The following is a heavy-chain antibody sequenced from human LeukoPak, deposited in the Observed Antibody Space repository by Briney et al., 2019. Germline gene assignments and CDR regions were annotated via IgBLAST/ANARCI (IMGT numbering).Heavy chain of an antibody. CDR1: GYTFTGYY. J-gene: IGHJ6*03. CDR3: ARGSEQLVLYYYYYMDV. D-gene: IGHD6-6*01. Sequence: ASVKVSCKASGYTFTGYYMHRVRQAPGQGLEWMGWINTNTGNPTYAQGFTGRFVFSLDTSVSTAYLQISSLKAEDTAVYYCARGSEQLVLYYYYYMDVWGKGTTVTVSS. CDR2: INTNTGNP. V-gene: IGHV7-4-1*02.